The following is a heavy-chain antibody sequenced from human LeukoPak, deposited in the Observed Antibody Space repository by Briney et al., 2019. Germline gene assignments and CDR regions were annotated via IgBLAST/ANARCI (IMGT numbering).Heavy chain of an antibody. CDR3: ARDGNEYYYDSSGPYYFDY. D-gene: IGHD3-22*01. J-gene: IGHJ4*02. Sequence: GRSLRLSCAASGFTFSHYGMHWVRQAPGKGLEWVAVIWYDGSNKYYADSVKGRFTISRDNSKNTLYLQMNSLRAEDTAVYYCARDGNEYYYDSSGPYYFDYWGQGTLVTVSS. CDR1: GFTFSHYG. V-gene: IGHV3-33*01. CDR2: IWYDGSNK.